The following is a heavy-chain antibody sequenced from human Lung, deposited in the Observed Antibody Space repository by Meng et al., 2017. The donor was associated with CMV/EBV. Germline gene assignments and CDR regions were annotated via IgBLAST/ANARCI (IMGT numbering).Heavy chain of an antibody. D-gene: IGHD3-10*01. V-gene: IGHV1-2*02. Sequence: SVXVSXXASGYTFTGYNIHWVRQAPGQGLEWMGWINPHSGDTKYSEKFEDRVTLTRDTSISTAYMELSRLRSDDTAVFFCARLFHTTLGTNYYYGMDVWGQGXTVTVSS. J-gene: IGHJ6*02. CDR3: ARLFHTTLGTNYYYGMDV. CDR1: GYTFTGYN. CDR2: INPHSGDT.